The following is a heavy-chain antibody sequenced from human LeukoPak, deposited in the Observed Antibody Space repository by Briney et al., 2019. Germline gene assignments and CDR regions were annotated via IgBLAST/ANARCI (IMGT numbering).Heavy chain of an antibody. D-gene: IGHD3/OR15-3a*01. CDR1: GFTFSSYW. J-gene: IGHJ4*02. Sequence: PGGSPRLSCVASGFTFSSYWMSWVRQAPGKGLEWVANIKQDGSEKYYVDSVKGRFTISRDNAKNSLYLQMNSLRAEDTAVYYCARGAWTFDYWGQGTLVSVSS. CDR2: IKQDGSEK. CDR3: ARGAWTFDY. V-gene: IGHV3-7*01.